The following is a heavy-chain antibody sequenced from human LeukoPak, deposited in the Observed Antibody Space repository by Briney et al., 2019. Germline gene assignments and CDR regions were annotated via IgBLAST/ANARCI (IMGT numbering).Heavy chain of an antibody. J-gene: IGHJ4*02. D-gene: IGHD6-19*01. V-gene: IGHV4-59*01. CDR1: GVPSSSYY. Sequence: SETLSLTCTVSGVPSSSYYWSWIRQPPGKGLEWIGYISYSGSTNYNPSLKSRVTISVDTSKNQFSLRLSSVTAADTAVYYCARVRSSGWSTLFDYWGQGTLVTVSS. CDR3: ARVRSSGWSTLFDY. CDR2: ISYSGST.